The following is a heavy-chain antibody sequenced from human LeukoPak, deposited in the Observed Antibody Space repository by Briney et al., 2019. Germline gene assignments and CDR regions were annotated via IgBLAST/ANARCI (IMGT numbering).Heavy chain of an antibody. CDR2: IYYNGNT. V-gene: IGHV4-59*01. J-gene: IGHJ6*02. CDR1: DGSINSYY. CDR3: ARGRSNYYGMDV. Sequence: LETLSLTCSVSDGSINSYYWNWIRRPPGKGLEWLGYIYYNGNTNYSPSLKSRVTMSVDTSKNLFSLKVSSVTAADTAVYYCARGRSNYYGMDVWGQGTTVTVSS. D-gene: IGHD1-26*01.